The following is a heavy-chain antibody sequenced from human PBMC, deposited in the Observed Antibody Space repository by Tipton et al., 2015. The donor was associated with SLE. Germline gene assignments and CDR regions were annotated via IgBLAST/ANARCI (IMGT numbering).Heavy chain of an antibody. Sequence: QVQLVQSGAEVKKPGFSVKVSCKASGGTFSSYAISWVRQAPGQGLEWQGGVMPIFGTATYAQKFQGRVTITADESTSTAYMELSSQRSEDTPVYYSATRTPFCSSTSCYPNWFDHRGQGTLVTVSS. CDR1: GGTFSSYA. J-gene: IGHJ5*02. V-gene: IGHV1-69*01. CDR2: VMPIFGTA. D-gene: IGHD2-2*01. CDR3: ATRTPFCSSTSCYPNWFDH.